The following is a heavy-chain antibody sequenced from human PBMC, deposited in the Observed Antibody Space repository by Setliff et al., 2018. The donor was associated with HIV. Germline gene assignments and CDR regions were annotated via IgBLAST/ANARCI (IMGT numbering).Heavy chain of an antibody. Sequence: KSSETLSLTCAVYGGSFSGYYWGWIRQPPGKGREWIGSIFYSGSANYNPSLRCPVAISVDTSKNQFSLKLTSVTAADTAVYYCAREDSSYHYFDYWGQGMLVTVSS. V-gene: IGHV4-34*12. D-gene: IGHD6-6*01. J-gene: IGHJ4*02. CDR2: IFYSGSA. CDR3: AREDSSYHYFDY. CDR1: GGSFSGYY.